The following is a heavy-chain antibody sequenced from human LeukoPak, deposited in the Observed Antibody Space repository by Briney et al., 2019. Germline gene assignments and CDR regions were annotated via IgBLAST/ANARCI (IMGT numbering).Heavy chain of an antibody. V-gene: IGHV5-51*01. J-gene: IGHJ4*02. D-gene: IGHD3-10*01. CDR2: IYPGDSDT. CDR3: ARTYYYGSGSYFFGY. CDR1: GYSFSSYW. Sequence: GESLKISCKGSGYSFSSYWIGWVRQMPGKGLEWMGIIYPGDSDTRYSPSFQGRVTISADKSISTAYLQWSSLKASDTAMYYCARTYYYGSGSYFFGYWGQGTLVTVSS.